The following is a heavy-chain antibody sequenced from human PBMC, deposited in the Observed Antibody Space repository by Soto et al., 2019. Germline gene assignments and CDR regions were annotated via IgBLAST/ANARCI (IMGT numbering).Heavy chain of an antibody. J-gene: IGHJ4*02. CDR1: GSSISNYY. V-gene: IGHV4-59*01. CDR2: ISYGGST. D-gene: IGHD1-26*01. CDR3: ARRSQKDDY. Sequence: PLETLSLTCTVSGSSISNYYWSWIRQPPGKGLEWIGYISYGGSTNYNPSLKSRVTISVDTSKNQFSLKLTSVTAADTAVYYCARRSQKDDYWGQGTLVTVSS.